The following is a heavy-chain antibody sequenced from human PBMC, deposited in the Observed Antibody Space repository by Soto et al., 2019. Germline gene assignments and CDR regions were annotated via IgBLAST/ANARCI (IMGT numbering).Heavy chain of an antibody. J-gene: IGHJ6*02. Sequence: SVKVSCKASGGTFSSYAISWVRQAPGQGLEWMGGIIPIFGTANYAQKFQGRVTITADESTSTAYMELSSLRSEDTAVYYCARDLYSYGWDYYGMDVWGQGTTVTVSS. V-gene: IGHV1-69*13. D-gene: IGHD5-18*01. CDR1: GGTFSSYA. CDR2: IIPIFGTA. CDR3: ARDLYSYGWDYYGMDV.